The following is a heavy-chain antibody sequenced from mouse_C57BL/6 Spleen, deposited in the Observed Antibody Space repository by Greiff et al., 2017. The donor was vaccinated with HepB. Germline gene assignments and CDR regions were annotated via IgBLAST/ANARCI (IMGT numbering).Heavy chain of an antibody. CDR2: IDPSDSYT. CDR3: ARKDWDFAY. Sequence: QVHVKQPGAELVKPGASVKLSCKASGYTFTSYWMQWVKQRPGQGLEWIGEIDPSDSYTNYNQKFKGKATLTVDTSSSTAYMQLSSLTSEDSAVYYCARKDWDFAYWGQGTLVTVSA. CDR1: GYTFTSYW. J-gene: IGHJ3*01. V-gene: IGHV1-50*01. D-gene: IGHD4-1*01.